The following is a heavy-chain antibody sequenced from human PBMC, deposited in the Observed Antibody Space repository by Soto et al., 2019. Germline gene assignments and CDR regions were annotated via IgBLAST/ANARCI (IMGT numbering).Heavy chain of an antibody. Sequence: QVQLVESGGGVVQPGRSLRLSCAASGFTFSSYAMHRVRQAPGKGLEWVAVISYDGSNKYYADSVKGRFTISRDNSKNTLYLQMNSLRAEDTAVYYCARESTPMTTVVTWFDYWGQGTLVTVSS. CDR2: ISYDGSNK. D-gene: IGHD4-17*01. V-gene: IGHV3-30-3*01. CDR3: ARESTPMTTVVTWFDY. CDR1: GFTFSSYA. J-gene: IGHJ4*02.